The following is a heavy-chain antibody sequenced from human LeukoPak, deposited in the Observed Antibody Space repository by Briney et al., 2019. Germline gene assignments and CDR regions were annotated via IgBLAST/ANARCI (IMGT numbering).Heavy chain of an antibody. CDR2: ISSSSSYI. D-gene: IGHD3-16*01. V-gene: IGHV3-21*01. J-gene: IGHJ3*02. Sequence: PGGSLRLSCAASGFTFSSYSMNWVRQAPGKGLEWVSSISSSSSYIYYADSVKGRFTISRDNAKNSLYLQMNSLRAEDTAVYYCARESDDYVWGSSLDAFDIWGQGTMVTVSS. CDR1: GFTFSSYS. CDR3: ARESDDYVWGSSLDAFDI.